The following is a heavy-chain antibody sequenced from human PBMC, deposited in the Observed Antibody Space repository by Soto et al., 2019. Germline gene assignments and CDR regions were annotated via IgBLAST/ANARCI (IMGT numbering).Heavy chain of an antibody. CDR2: IWYDGRYK. CDR3: ARGVVVSASPVGYNVDV. D-gene: IGHD2-15*01. Sequence: PGGSLRLSCAASGFTFSDYGVHWVRQAPGKGLEWVAVIWYDGRYKNHADSVKGRFTVSRDNSKSTLYLQMNSLRVEDTAVYYCARGVVVSASPVGYNVDVWGQGTTVTVSS. CDR1: GFTFSDYG. V-gene: IGHV3-33*01. J-gene: IGHJ6*02.